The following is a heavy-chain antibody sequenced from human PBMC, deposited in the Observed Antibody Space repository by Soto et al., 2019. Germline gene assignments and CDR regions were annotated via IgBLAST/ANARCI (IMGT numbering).Heavy chain of an antibody. CDR3: ARVRFGEWGYAMDV. CDR1: GLTFSDCY. D-gene: IGHD3-10*01. Sequence: QVQLVESGGGLVKPGGSPRLSCAASGLTFSDCYMNWIRQAPGKGLEWVSYIGDSGSSIKYAGSVKGRFTISRDNAKNSLYLQMNSLRAEDTAIYYCARVRFGEWGYAMDVWGQGTTVTVSS. V-gene: IGHV3-11*01. J-gene: IGHJ6*02. CDR2: IGDSGSSI.